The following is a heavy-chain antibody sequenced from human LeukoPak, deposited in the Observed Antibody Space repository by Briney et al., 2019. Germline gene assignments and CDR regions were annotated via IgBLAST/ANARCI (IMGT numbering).Heavy chain of an antibody. CDR1: EFTVSDYA. Sequence: TGGSLRLSCVASEFTVSDYAMSWVRQAPGKGLEWVSAITGSGGSTYYADSVKGRFTISRDNSKNTLYLQMNSLRADDTAVYYCAKGKDCWGQGTLVTVSS. CDR2: ITGSGGST. CDR3: AKGKDC. V-gene: IGHV3-23*01. J-gene: IGHJ4*02.